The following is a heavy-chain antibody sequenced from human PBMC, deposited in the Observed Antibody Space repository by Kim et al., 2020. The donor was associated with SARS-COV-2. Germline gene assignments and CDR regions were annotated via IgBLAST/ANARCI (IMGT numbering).Heavy chain of an antibody. Sequence: SVKVSCKASGGTFSSYAISWVRQAPGQGLEWMGGTIPIFGTANYAQKFQGRVTITADESTSTAYMELSSLRSEDTAVYYCARVPLTYCGGDCYSGYFDYWGQGTLVTVSS. CDR3: ARVPLTYCGGDCYSGYFDY. V-gene: IGHV1-69*13. D-gene: IGHD2-21*01. CDR1: GGTFSSYA. CDR2: TIPIFGTA. J-gene: IGHJ4*02.